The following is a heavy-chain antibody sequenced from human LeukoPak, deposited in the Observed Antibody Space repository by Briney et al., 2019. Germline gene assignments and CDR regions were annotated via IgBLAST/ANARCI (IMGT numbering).Heavy chain of an antibody. J-gene: IGHJ4*02. CDR2: ISYDASNK. Sequence: GGSLRLSCGASGFTLSSYAMHWVRQTPGKGQEWVAVISYDASNKYYVDSVKGRFTSYLYNSKITLYLQMNSLRAEDTAVYYCARPLSSSGWSPGDYWGQGTLVTVSS. V-gene: IGHV3-30*04. D-gene: IGHD6-19*01. CDR1: GFTLSSYA. CDR3: ARPLSSSGWSPGDY.